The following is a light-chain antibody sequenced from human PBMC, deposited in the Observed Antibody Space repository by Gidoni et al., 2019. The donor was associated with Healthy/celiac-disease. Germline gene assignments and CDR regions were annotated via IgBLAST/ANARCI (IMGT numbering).Light chain of an antibody. CDR1: QRVLYSSNNKNY. J-gene: IGKJ2*01. V-gene: IGKV4-1*01. CDR2: WAS. Sequence: DIVMTQSPYSLAVSLGSRATINCKSSQRVLYSSNNKNYLAWYQPKPGQPPKLLIYWASTRESGVPDRFSGSGSGTEFTLTISSLQAEDVAVYYCQQYYSTPPTFGQGTKLEIK. CDR3: QQYYSTPPT.